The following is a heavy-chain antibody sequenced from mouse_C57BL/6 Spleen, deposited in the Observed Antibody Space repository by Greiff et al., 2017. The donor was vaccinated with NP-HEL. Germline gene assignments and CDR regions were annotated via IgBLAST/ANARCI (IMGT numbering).Heavy chain of an antibody. D-gene: IGHD2-4*01. CDR1: GYSFTDYN. CDR2: INPNYGIT. CDR3: ARGGGLRQNAMDY. J-gene: IGHJ4*01. V-gene: IGHV1-39*01. Sequence: VQLQQSGPELVKPGASVKISCKASGYSFTDYNMNWVKQSNGKSLEWIGVINPNYGITSYNQKFKGKGTLTVDQSSSTAYMQLNSLTSEDSAVYYCARGGGLRQNAMDYWGQGTSVTVSS.